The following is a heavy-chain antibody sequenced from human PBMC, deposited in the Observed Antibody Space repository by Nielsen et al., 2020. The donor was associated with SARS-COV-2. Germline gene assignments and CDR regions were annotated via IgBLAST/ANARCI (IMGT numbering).Heavy chain of an antibody. Sequence: GESLKISCAASGFTFSTYAMSWVCQAPGTGLDWVSAISVSGSTTYYTDSVEGRFTISRDNSKNTLYLQMDSLKAEDTAVYYCGRDQGWKGNDYWGQGTLVTVSS. V-gene: IGHV3-23*01. CDR2: ISVSGSTT. D-gene: IGHD1-1*01. CDR3: GRDQGWKGNDY. CDR1: GFTFSTYA. J-gene: IGHJ4*02.